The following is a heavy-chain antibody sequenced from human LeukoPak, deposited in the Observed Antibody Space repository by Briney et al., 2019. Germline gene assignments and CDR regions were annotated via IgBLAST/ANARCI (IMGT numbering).Heavy chain of an antibody. CDR1: GFTFSTYW. Sequence: GGSLRLTCAASGFTFSTYWMHWVRQVPGKGLVWVSRISGDGTTTSYADSVKGRFTISRDNAKSTLYLQMNSLRAEDAAVYYCARVLYNWNDCLDYWGQGTLVTVSS. V-gene: IGHV3-74*01. CDR2: ISGDGTTT. D-gene: IGHD1-20*01. J-gene: IGHJ4*02. CDR3: ARVLYNWNDCLDY.